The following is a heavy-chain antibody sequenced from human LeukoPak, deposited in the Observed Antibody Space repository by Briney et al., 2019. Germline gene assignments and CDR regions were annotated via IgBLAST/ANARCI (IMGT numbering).Heavy chain of an antibody. Sequence: PGGSLRLSCAASGCTFSSYGMSWVRQAPGKGLEWVSAISGSGGSTYYADSVKGRFTISRDNSKNTLYLQMNSLRAEDTAVYYCARGPSGYHNTGGQGTLVTVSS. CDR1: GCTFSSYG. V-gene: IGHV3-23*01. CDR3: ARGPSGYHNT. J-gene: IGHJ4*02. CDR2: ISGSGGST. D-gene: IGHD5-12*01.